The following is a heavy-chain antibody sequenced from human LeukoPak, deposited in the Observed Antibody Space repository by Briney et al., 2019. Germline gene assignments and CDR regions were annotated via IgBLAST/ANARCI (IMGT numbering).Heavy chain of an antibody. CDR2: IYYLGDT. CDR1: GGSMSNNTYW. Sequence: SETLSLTFSVSGGSMSNNTYWWGWIRQPPGQWLEWIGSIYYLGDTFYNPSLKSRVTMSVDTSNNQFSPKLSSVTAADTAVYYCARFSGFLWGRGTLVTVSS. CDR3: ARFSGFL. V-gene: IGHV4-39*01. J-gene: IGHJ2*01.